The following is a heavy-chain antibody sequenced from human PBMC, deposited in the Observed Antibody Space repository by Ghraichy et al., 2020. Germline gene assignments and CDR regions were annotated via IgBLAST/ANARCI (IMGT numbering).Heavy chain of an antibody. CDR3: ARALPPYYDTLLYFDY. CDR1: GGSISSYY. Sequence: SQTLSLTCTVSGGSISSYYWSWIRQPPGKGLEWIGYIYYSGSTNYNPSLKSRVTISVDTSKNQFSLKLSSVTTADTAVYYCARALPPYYDTLLYFDYWGQGTLVTVSS. V-gene: IGHV4-59*01. D-gene: IGHD3-22*01. CDR2: IYYSGST. J-gene: IGHJ4*02.